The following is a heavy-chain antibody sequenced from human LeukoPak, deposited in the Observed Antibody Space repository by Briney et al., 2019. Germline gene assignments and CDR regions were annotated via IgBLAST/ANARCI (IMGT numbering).Heavy chain of an antibody. CDR2: ISSSGSTI. J-gene: IGHJ4*02. V-gene: IGHV3-11*04. CDR3: ARTYNWNDVVNY. Sequence: GGSLRPSCAASGFTFSDYYMSWIRQAPGKGLEWVSYISSSGSTIYYADSVKGRFTISRDNAKNSLYLQMNSLRAEDTAVYYCARTYNWNDVVNYWGQGTLVTVSS. D-gene: IGHD1-1*01. CDR1: GFTFSDYY.